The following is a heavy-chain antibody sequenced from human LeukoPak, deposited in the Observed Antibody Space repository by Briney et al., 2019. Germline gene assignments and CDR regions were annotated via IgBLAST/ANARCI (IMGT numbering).Heavy chain of an antibody. Sequence: SETLSLTCTVSGGSINSSDYYWGWIRQPPGKGLEWIGSIYHSGSMYASLKSRVTISVDTSKNQFSLKMSSVTAADTAVYYCVRQGDGYCSSTNCLFSFDYWGQGTLVTVSS. CDR1: GGSINSSDYY. CDR2: IYHSGSM. CDR3: VRQGDGYCSSTNCLFSFDY. V-gene: IGHV4-39*01. D-gene: IGHD2-2*03. J-gene: IGHJ4*02.